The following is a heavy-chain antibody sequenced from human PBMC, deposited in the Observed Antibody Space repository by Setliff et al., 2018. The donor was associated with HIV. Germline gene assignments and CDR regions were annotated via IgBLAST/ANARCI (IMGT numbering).Heavy chain of an antibody. CDR3: VRERVGGYFDY. CDR1: GYIFTTYA. V-gene: IGHV1-8*01. CDR2: MNPNSGDT. Sequence: ASVKVSCKASGYIFTTYALNWVRQATGQGLEWMGWMNPNSGDTGYAQKFQGRVTMTRNTSISTAFMELSSLRAEDTAVYYCVRERVGGYFDYWGQGTLVTVSS. J-gene: IGHJ4*02. D-gene: IGHD1-26*01.